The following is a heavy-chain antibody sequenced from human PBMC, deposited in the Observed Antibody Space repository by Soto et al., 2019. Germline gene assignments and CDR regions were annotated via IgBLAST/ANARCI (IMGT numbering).Heavy chain of an antibody. CDR3: ARDRSPAYSSGYFRYFDY. CDR1: GFTFSSYS. V-gene: IGHV3-21*01. J-gene: IGHJ4*02. CDR2: ISSSSSYI. Sequence: GGSLRLSCAASGFTFSSYSMNWVRQAPGKGLEWVSSISSSSSYIYYADSVKGRFTISRDNAKNSLYLQMNSLRAEDTAVYYCARDRSPAYSSGYFRYFDYWGQGTLVTVSS. D-gene: IGHD3-22*01.